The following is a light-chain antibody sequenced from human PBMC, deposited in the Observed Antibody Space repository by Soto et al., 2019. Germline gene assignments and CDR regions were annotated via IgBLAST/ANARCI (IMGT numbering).Light chain of an antibody. V-gene: IGKV3-11*01. CDR3: QQRFSWPIT. J-gene: IGKJ5*01. Sequence: EIVLTQSPATLSLSPGERATLSCRASQSVTNYLAWYQLKSGQAPRLLLYGASSRATGIPARFSGSGSGTDFTLTISSLEPEDFAVYYCQQRFSWPITFGQGTRLEIK. CDR2: GAS. CDR1: QSVTNY.